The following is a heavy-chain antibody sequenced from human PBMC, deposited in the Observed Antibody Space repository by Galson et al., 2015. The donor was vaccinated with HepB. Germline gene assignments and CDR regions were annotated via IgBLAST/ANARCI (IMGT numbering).Heavy chain of an antibody. J-gene: IGHJ6*02. Sequence: SVKVSCKASGGTFSSYAISWVRRAPGQGLEWVGGIIPIFGTAKNAQKFQGRVTITADESTSTAYMELSSLRSEDTAVYYCARDSQYRDMAAAGAGYQYYGLDVWGQGTTVTVSS. D-gene: IGHD6-13*01. V-gene: IGHV1-69*13. CDR2: IIPIFGTA. CDR1: GGTFSSYA. CDR3: ARDSQYRDMAAAGAGYQYYGLDV.